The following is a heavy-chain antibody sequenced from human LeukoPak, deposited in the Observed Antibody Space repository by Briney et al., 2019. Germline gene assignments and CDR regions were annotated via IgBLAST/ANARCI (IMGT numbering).Heavy chain of an antibody. J-gene: IGHJ2*01. CDR3: ARHEEGSGWYRSFIDL. CDR2: ISTRGTT. CDR1: GVSISSYY. V-gene: IGHV4-4*09. Sequence: SETLSPTCTVSGVSISSYYCSWFRQPPGKGLEWIGYISTRGTTDYSPSLKSRATISEDTSKNQFSLKLSSVTAADTAVYYCARHEEGSGWYRSFIDLWGRGTLVIVSS. D-gene: IGHD6-19*01.